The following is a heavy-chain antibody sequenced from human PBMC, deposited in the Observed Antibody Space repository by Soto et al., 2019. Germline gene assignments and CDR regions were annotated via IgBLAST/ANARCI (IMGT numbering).Heavy chain of an antibody. CDR3: ARLLRTSYASYDAFDI. D-gene: IGHD2-2*01. J-gene: IGHJ3*02. V-gene: IGHV4-4*09. CDR1: GGSLSSYY. Sequence: QVQLQESGPGLVKPSETLSLTCTVSGGSLSSYYWSWIRQPPGKGLEWIGYIYSSGSTNYNASLRSRTTIAGDTSTNHGSLRLRSGTAADTAVYYCARLLRTSYASYDAFDIWGHGTMVTVSS. CDR2: IYSSGST.